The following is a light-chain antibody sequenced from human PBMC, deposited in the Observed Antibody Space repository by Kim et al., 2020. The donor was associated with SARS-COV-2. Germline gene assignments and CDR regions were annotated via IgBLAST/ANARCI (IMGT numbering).Light chain of an antibody. Sequence: QSALTQPASISGSPGQSITISCTGSTSDIGGYDFVSWYQQLPGKAPQLMIYDVTKRPSGVSHRFSGSKSGNTASLTISGLQAEDEADYFCGSYTTYNTVIFGGGTKLTVL. J-gene: IGLJ2*01. CDR3: GSYTTYNTVI. V-gene: IGLV2-14*03. CDR2: DVT. CDR1: TSDIGGYDF.